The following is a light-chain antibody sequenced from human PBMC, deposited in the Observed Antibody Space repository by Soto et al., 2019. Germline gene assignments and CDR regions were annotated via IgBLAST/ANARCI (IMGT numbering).Light chain of an antibody. CDR2: GSS. V-gene: IGKV1-39*01. J-gene: IGKJ4*01. CDR1: QSMSTY. Sequence: DIQMTQSPSSLSASVGDRVTITCRASQSMSTYLNCFQQKPLKAPKVLIYGSSSLQSDVPSRFSGSGSGTDFTLTIISLQPEDVATYYCQQRYNTPLTFGGGTKV. CDR3: QQRYNTPLT.